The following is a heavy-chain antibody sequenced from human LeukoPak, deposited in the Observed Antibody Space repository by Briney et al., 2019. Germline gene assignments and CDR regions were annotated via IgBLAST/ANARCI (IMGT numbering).Heavy chain of an antibody. CDR2: INHSGST. CDR3: ARNPRYDYVWGSYRYTAFDI. CDR1: GGSFSGYY. V-gene: IGHV4-34*01. J-gene: IGHJ3*02. Sequence: SETLSLTCAVYGGSFSGYYWSWIRQPPGKGREWIGEINHSGSTNYNPSLKSRVTISVDTSKNQFSLKLSSVTAADTAVYYCARNPRYDYVWGSYRYTAFDIWGQGTMVTVSS. D-gene: IGHD3-16*02.